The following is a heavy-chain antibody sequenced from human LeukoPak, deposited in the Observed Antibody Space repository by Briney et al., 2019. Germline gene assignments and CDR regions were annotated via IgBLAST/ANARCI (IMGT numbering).Heavy chain of an antibody. J-gene: IGHJ4*02. CDR3: AKPLGSGDPVPLYYFDY. Sequence: PGGSLRLSCAASGFTFSSYAMSWVRQAPGKGLEWVSAISGSGGSTYYADSVKGRFTISRDNSKNTLYLQMNSLRAEDTAVYHCAKPLGSGDPVPLYYFDYWGQGTLVTVSS. D-gene: IGHD7-27*01. V-gene: IGHV3-23*01. CDR1: GFTFSSYA. CDR2: ISGSGGST.